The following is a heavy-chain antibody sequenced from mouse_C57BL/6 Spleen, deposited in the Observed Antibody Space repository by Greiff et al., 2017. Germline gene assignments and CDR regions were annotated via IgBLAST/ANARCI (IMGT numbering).Heavy chain of an antibody. CDR2: INYDGSST. J-gene: IGHJ2*01. Sequence: EVKLMESEGGLVQPGSSMKLSCTASGFTFSDYYMAWVRQVPEKGLEWVANINYDGSSTYYLDSLKSRFIIARDNAKNILYLQMSSLKSEDTATYYCARDTEEGYFDYWGQGTTLTVSS. CDR1: GFTFSDYY. CDR3: ARDTEEGYFDY. V-gene: IGHV5-16*01.